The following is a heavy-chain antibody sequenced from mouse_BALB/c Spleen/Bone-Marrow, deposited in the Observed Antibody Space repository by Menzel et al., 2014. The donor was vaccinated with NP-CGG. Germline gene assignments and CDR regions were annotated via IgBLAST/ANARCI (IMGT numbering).Heavy chain of an antibody. V-gene: IGHV5-6-3*01. Sequence: EVKVEESGGGLVQPGGSLKLSCAASGFTFGSYGMSWVRQTPGKRLELVATINSNGGSTYYPDSVKGRFTISRDNAKNTLYLQMSSLKSEDTAMYYCARVWYFDYWGQGTSLTVSS. J-gene: IGHJ2*03. CDR3: ARVWYFDY. CDR1: GFTFGSYG. CDR2: INSNGGST.